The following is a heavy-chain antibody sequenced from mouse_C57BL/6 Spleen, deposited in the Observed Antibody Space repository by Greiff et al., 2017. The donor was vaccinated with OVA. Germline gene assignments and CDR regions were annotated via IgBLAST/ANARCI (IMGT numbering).Heavy chain of an antibody. CDR3: ARGHYSNWYFDV. D-gene: IGHD2-5*01. CDR1: GYSITSGYD. V-gene: IGHV3-1*01. J-gene: IGHJ1*03. CDR2: ISYSGST. Sequence: EVQLQQSGPGMVKPSQSLSLTCTVTGYSITSGYDWHWIRHFPGNKLEWMGYISYSGSTNYNPSLKSRISITHDTSKNHFFLKLNSVTTEDTATYYCARGHYSNWYFDVWGTGTTVTVSS.